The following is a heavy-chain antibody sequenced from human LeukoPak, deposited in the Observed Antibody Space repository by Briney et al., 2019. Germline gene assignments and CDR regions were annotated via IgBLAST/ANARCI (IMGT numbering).Heavy chain of an antibody. Sequence: GGSLRLSCAASGFTFRSYWMHWVRQAPGKGLLWVSRINSDGTSTTYADSVKGRFTISRDNSKNTLYLQMNNLSAEDTAVYYCARETSGSFPYWGQGTLVTVSS. CDR3: ARETSGSFPY. CDR1: GFTFRSYW. CDR2: INSDGTST. J-gene: IGHJ4*02. D-gene: IGHD2-15*01. V-gene: IGHV3-74*03.